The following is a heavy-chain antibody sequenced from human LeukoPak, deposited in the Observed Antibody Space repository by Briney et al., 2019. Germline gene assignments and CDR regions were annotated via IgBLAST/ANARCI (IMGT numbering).Heavy chain of an antibody. V-gene: IGHV3-23*01. Sequence: PGGSLRLSCAASGFTFSIYAMSWVRQAPGKGLEWVSAISGSGGSTYYADSVEGRFTISRDNSKNTLYLQMNSLRGEDTAVYYCAKEPKVGYSYGFDYWGQGTLVTVPS. CDR3: AKEPKVGYSYGFDY. J-gene: IGHJ4*02. CDR1: GFTFSIYA. D-gene: IGHD5-18*01. CDR2: ISGSGGST.